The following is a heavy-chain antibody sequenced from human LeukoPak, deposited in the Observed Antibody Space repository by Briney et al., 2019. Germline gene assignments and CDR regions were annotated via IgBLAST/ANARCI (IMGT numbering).Heavy chain of an antibody. Sequence: PGGSLRLSCAPSGFTFSNYGMHWVRQAPGKGLEWVAVVWDAGSNKYYADSVKGRFTISRDDSKNTLYLQMNSLRAEDTAVYYCARDSGYYDSGSYFNYYFDYWGQGTLVTVSS. V-gene: IGHV3-33*01. CDR2: VWDAGSNK. CDR3: ARDSGYYDSGSYFNYYFDY. D-gene: IGHD3-10*01. CDR1: GFTFSNYG. J-gene: IGHJ4*02.